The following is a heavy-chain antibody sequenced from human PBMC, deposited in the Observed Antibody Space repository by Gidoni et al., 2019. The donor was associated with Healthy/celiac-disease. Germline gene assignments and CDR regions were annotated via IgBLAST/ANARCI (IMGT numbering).Heavy chain of an antibody. Sequence: QVQLVQSGAEVKKPGASVKVSCQASGYTFTGYYMHWVRQAPAPRLEWMGWNNPNSGGPTYAQKFKGWVTMTRETSISTAYMELSRLRSDDTAVYYCARDAGDYDSSGYPPFDYWGQGTLVTVSS. CDR2: NNPNSGGP. CDR1: GYTFTGYY. CDR3: ARDAGDYDSSGYPPFDY. J-gene: IGHJ4*02. D-gene: IGHD3-22*01. V-gene: IGHV1-2*04.